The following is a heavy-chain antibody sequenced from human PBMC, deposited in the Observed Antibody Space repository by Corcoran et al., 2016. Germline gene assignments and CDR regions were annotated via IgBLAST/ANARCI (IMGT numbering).Heavy chain of an antibody. Sequence: EVQLVESGGGLVQRGGSLRLSCAASGFSFITYWMTWVRQAPGEGLEWVATIKQDGSEKYYVDSVKGRFTISRDNAKNSLHLQMNSLRAEDTAVYDCARGHNSLGDYWGQGTLVTVSS. D-gene: IGHD3-16*01. CDR1: GFSFITYW. V-gene: IGHV3-7*04. CDR3: ARGHNSLGDY. J-gene: IGHJ4*02. CDR2: IKQDGSEK.